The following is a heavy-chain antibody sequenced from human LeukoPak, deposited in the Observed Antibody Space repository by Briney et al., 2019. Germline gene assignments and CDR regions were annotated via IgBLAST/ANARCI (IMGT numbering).Heavy chain of an antibody. CDR2: VYRSGST. V-gene: IGHV4-38-2*02. CDR3: ARENWVFDY. D-gene: IGHD7-27*01. CDR1: GYSISSGYH. Sequence: PSETLSLTCVVSGYSISSGYHWGWIRQPPGEGLEWIGSVYRSGSTYYNPSLKSRVTISVDTSKNQLSLKVRSVTAAATAVYYCARENWVFDYWGQGILVTVSS. J-gene: IGHJ4*02.